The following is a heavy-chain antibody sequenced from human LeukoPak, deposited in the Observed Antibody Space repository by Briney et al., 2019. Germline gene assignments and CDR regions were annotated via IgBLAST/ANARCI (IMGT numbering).Heavy chain of an antibody. D-gene: IGHD5-12*01. V-gene: IGHV4-39*01. Sequence: PSETLSLTCTVSGGSISSSSIYWGWIRQPPGRGLEWIGSIYYSGTTYYNPSLKSRVTISEDTSKNQFSLKLSSVTAADTAVYYCARGGRATRFRRYFDYWGQGTLVTVSS. CDR1: GGSISSSSIY. CDR3: ARGGRATRFRRYFDY. J-gene: IGHJ4*02. CDR2: IYYSGTT.